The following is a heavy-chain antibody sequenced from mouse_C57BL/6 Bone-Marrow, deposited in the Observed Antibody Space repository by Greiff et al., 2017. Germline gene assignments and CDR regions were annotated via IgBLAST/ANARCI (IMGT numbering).Heavy chain of an antibody. D-gene: IGHD2-4*01. Sequence: QLQQSGPELVKPGASVKISCKASGYSFTDYYMNWVKQSNGKSLEWIGVINPNYGTTSYNQKFKGKATLTVDQSSSPAYMQLNSLTSEDSAVYYGARGYEYDYARDYWGPGTSVTVTS. CDR3: ARGYEYDYARDY. CDR2: INPNYGTT. J-gene: IGHJ4*01. V-gene: IGHV1-39*01. CDR1: GYSFTDYY.